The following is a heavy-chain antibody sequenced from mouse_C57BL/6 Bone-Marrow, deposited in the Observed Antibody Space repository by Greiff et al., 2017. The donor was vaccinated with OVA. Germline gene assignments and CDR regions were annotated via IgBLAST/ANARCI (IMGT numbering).Heavy chain of an antibody. CDR3: ASITTVGGGYFDV. J-gene: IGHJ1*03. Sequence: QVHVKQSGAELVRPGTSVKMSCKASGYTFTNYWIGWAKQRPGHGLEWIGDIYPGGGYTNYNEKFKGKATLTADKSSSTAYMQFSSLTSEDSAIYYCASITTVGGGYFDVWGTGTTVTVSS. CDR1: GYTFTNYW. CDR2: IYPGGGYT. D-gene: IGHD1-1*01. V-gene: IGHV1-63*01.